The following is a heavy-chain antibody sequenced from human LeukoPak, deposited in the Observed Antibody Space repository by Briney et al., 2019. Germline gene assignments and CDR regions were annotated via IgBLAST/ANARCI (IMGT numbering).Heavy chain of an antibody. V-gene: IGHV4-39*07. CDR3: ARVGYSSSGNYYNDRGAFDY. D-gene: IGHD3-10*01. J-gene: IGHJ4*02. Sequence: SETLSLTCTVSGGFISSSSYYWGWIRQPPGKGLEWIGSIYYSGSTYYNPSLKSRVTISVDTSKNQFSLKLSSVTAADTAVYYCARVGYSSSGNYYNDRGAFDYWGQGTLVTVSS. CDR2: IYYSGST. CDR1: GGFISSSSYY.